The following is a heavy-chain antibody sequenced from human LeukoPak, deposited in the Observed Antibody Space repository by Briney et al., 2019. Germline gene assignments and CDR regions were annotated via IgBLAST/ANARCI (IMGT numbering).Heavy chain of an antibody. V-gene: IGHV1-46*01. CDR2: INPAGGST. Sequence: ASVKVSCKASGYTFTNYYIHWVRQAPGQGLEWMGIINPAGGSTGYAQKFQGRVTMTRDTSTSTVYMELSSLRSEDTAVYYCASCGGGSCYGEYNYYGMDVWGQGTTVTVSS. CDR1: GYTFTNYY. J-gene: IGHJ6*02. D-gene: IGHD2-15*01. CDR3: ASCGGGSCYGEYNYYGMDV.